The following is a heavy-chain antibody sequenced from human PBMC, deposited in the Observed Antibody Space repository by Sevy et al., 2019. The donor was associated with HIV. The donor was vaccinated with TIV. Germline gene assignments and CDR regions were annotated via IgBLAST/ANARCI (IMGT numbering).Heavy chain of an antibody. CDR2: ISGSGDST. Sequence: GGSLRLSCAASEISFNTYAMSWVRRAPGKGLEWVSTISGSGDSTFYSDSVKGRFTISRVNSKNTLYLQMNSLRAEDTAVYYCAKPRGSFYFDYWGQGTLVTVSS. J-gene: IGHJ4*02. CDR3: AKPRGSFYFDY. V-gene: IGHV3-23*01. D-gene: IGHD3-16*01. CDR1: EISFNTYA.